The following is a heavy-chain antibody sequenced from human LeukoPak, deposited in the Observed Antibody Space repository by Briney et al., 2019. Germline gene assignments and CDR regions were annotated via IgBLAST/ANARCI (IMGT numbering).Heavy chain of an antibody. J-gene: IGHJ4*02. CDR1: GFTFSSYG. CDR2: IYYTGSS. Sequence: AGGSLRLSCAASGFTFSSYGMNWVRQPPGKGLEWIGSIYYTGSSYYNPSLKSRVTISVDTSKNQFSLKLRSVTAADTAVYYCARDCSGGSCFSGPFEYWGQGTLVTVSS. V-gene: IGHV4-39*02. CDR3: ARDCSGGSCFSGPFEY. D-gene: IGHD2-15*01.